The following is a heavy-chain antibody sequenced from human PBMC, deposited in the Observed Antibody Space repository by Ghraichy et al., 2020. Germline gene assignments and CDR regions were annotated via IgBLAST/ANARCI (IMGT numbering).Heavy chain of an antibody. CDR1: GFTVSSNY. CDR3: ARNVGWGPAYMDV. D-gene: IGHD3-16*01. CDR2: IYSGGTT. J-gene: IGHJ6*03. Sequence: LNISCAASGFTVSSNYMTWVRQAPGKGLEWVSLIYSGGTTYYADSVKGRFTISRDNSKNTLYVQMNSLRAEDTAVYYCARNVGWGPAYMDVWGKGTTVTVSS. V-gene: IGHV3-53*01.